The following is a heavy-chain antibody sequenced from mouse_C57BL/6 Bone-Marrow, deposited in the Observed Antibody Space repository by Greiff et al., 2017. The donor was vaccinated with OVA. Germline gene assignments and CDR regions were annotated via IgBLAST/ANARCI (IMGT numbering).Heavy chain of an antibody. V-gene: IGHV5-4*01. Sequence: EVQVVESGGGLVKPGGSLKLSCAASGFTFSSYAMSWVRQTPEKRLEWVATISDGGSYTYYPDNVKGRFPISRDNAKNHLYLQMSHLKSEDTAMYYCARDGGGGGYFYAMDYWGQGTSVTVSS. D-gene: IGHD2-3*01. CDR3: ARDGGGGGYFYAMDY. CDR2: ISDGGSYT. J-gene: IGHJ4*01. CDR1: GFTFSSYA.